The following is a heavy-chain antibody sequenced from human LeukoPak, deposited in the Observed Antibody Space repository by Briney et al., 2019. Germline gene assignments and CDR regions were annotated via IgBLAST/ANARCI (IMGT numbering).Heavy chain of an antibody. CDR1: GFTFDDYG. D-gene: IGHD2-8*01. CDR2: INWDGGST. CDR3: ARVGYRTNGVCYSYAFYYMDV. V-gene: IGHV3-20*04. Sequence: GGSLRLSCAASGFTFDDYGMSWVRQAPGKGLEWVSGINWDGGSTGYADSVKGRFTISRDNAKNSLDLQMNSLRAEDTALYYCARVGYRTNGVCYSYAFYYMDVWGKGTTVTVSS. J-gene: IGHJ6*03.